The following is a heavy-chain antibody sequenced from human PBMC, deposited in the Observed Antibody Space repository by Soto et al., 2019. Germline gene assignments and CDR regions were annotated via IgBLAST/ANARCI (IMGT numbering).Heavy chain of an antibody. Sequence: LRLSCAASGFTFSSYAMHWVRQAPGKGLEWVAVISYDGSNKYYADSVKGRFTISRDNSKNTLYLQMNSLRAEDTAVYYCAKGPYCGGECYSLLNWFDPWGQGNLVTVSS. CDR3: AKGPYCGGECYSLLNWFDP. D-gene: IGHD2-21*01. J-gene: IGHJ5*02. CDR1: GFTFSSYA. CDR2: ISYDGSNK. V-gene: IGHV3-30-3*01.